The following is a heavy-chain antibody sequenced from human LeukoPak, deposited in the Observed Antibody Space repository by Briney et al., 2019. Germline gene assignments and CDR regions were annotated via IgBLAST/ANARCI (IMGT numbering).Heavy chain of an antibody. Sequence: ASVKVSCKASGGTFTSYAISWVRQAPGQGLEWMGRIIPIFGTANYAQKFQGRVTITTDESTSTAYMELSSLRSEDTAVYYCARALPTAGPVIYWGQGTLVTVSS. CDR1: GGTFTSYA. CDR2: IIPIFGTA. V-gene: IGHV1-69*05. D-gene: IGHD6-13*01. CDR3: ARALPTAGPVIY. J-gene: IGHJ4*02.